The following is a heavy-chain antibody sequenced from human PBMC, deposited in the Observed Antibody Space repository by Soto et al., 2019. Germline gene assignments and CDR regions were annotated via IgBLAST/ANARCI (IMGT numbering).Heavy chain of an antibody. CDR3: VRALAAVQE. CDR1: GGSFSGYY. Sequence: PSETLSLTCAVYGGSFSGYYCSWVRQPPGKGLEWIGEISHSGSTNYNSSLESRVTISVDTSKNQLFLKLSSVTAADTAVYYCVRALAAVQEWGQGTPVTVSS. V-gene: IGHV4-34*01. J-gene: IGHJ4*02. D-gene: IGHD6-13*01. CDR2: ISHSGST.